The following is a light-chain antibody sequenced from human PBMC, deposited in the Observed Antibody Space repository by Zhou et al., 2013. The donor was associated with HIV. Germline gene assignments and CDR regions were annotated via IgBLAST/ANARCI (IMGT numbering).Light chain of an antibody. Sequence: DIQMTQSPSSVSASVGDRVTITCRASQGIDNYLGWYQQKPGKAPKLLIYDASTLQSGVPSRFSGSGSGTDFTLTITSLQPEDFAVYYCQQYGSSPGTFGQGTKVE. CDR2: DAS. V-gene: IGKV1-12*01. CDR1: QGIDNY. J-gene: IGKJ1*01. CDR3: QQYGSSPGT.